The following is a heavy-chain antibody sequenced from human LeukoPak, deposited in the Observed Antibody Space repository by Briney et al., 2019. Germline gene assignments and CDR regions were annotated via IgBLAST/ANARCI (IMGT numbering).Heavy chain of an antibody. Sequence: GGSLRLSCTASGFTFGDYAMSWFRQAPGKGLVWVSRISGDEIWTSYADSVKGRFIISRDNAKDTLYLQMNSLRTEDTAVYYCAREYNSGPKQTDAFDIWGQGTMVTVSS. CDR2: ISGDEIWT. J-gene: IGHJ3*02. V-gene: IGHV3-74*01. CDR1: GFTFGDYA. CDR3: AREYNSGPKQTDAFDI. D-gene: IGHD3-22*01.